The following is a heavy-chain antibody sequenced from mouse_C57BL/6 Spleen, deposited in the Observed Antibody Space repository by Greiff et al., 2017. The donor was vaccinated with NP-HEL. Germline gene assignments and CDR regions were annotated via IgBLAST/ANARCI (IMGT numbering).Heavy chain of an antibody. V-gene: IGHV5-9-1*02. CDR3: TREAHSNYVAWFAY. CDR1: GFTFSSYA. Sequence: EVQGVESGEGLVKPGGSLKLSCAASGFTFSSYAMSWVRQTPEKRLEWVAYISSGGDYIYYADTVKGRFTISRDNARNTLYLQMSSLKSEDTAMYYCTREAHSNYVAWFAYWGQGTLVTVSA. J-gene: IGHJ3*01. D-gene: IGHD2-5*01. CDR2: ISSGGDYI.